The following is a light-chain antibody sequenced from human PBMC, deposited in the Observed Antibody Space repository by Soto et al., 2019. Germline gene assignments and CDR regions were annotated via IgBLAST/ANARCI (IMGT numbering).Light chain of an antibody. J-gene: IGKJ5*01. CDR3: QQSYSTPSIT. CDR1: QSISSY. Sequence: DGQMTQSTSSLSASVGDRVTITCLASQSISSYLNWYQQKPGKAPKLLIYAASSLQSGVPSRFSGSGSGTDFTLTISSLQPEDFATYYCQQSYSTPSITFGQGTRLE. V-gene: IGKV1-39*01. CDR2: AAS.